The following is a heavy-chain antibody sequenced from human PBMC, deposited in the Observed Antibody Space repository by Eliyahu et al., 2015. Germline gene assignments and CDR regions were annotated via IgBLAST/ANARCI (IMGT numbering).Heavy chain of an antibody. D-gene: IGHD3-10*01. CDR3: AREDYYIGSGSHPTLGAFDI. CDR1: GFTFSSYA. Sequence: QVQLVESGGGVVQPGRSLRLSCAASGFTFSSYAXXGVRXAPGKGLEWXTVIXNDGSRKYYADSVKGRFTISRDNSKNTLYLQMNSLRTEDTAVYYCAREDYYIGSGSHPTLGAFDIWGQGTLATVSS. CDR2: IXNDGSRK. V-gene: IGHV3-30-3*01. J-gene: IGHJ3*02.